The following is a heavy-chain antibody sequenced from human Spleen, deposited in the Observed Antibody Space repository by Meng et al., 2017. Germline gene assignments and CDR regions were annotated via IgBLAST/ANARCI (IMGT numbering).Heavy chain of an antibody. CDR3: ARETHVTNFWSGSVNWFDP. CDR1: GGSFSGYY. J-gene: IGHJ5*02. V-gene: IGHV4-34*01. Sequence: SETLSLTCAVYGGSFSGYYWSWIRQPPGKGLEWIGEINHSGSTNYNPSLKSRVTISVDKSKNQFSLKLSSVTAADTALYYCARETHVTNFWSGSVNWFDPWGQGTLVTVSS. D-gene: IGHD3-3*01. CDR2: INHSGST.